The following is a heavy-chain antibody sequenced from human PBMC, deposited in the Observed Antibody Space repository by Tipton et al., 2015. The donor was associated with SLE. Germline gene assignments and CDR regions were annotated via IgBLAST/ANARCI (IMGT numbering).Heavy chain of an antibody. CDR3: ARARGYSGYGIDY. CDR1: GGTFSSYA. CDR2: INPNSGGT. V-gene: IGHV1-2*06. J-gene: IGHJ4*02. D-gene: IGHD5-12*01. Sequence: QSGAEVKKPGSSVKVSCKASGGTFSSYAISWVRQAPGQGLEWMGRINPNSGGTNYAQKFQGRVTMTRDTSISTAYMELSRLRSDDTAVYYCARARGYSGYGIDYWGQGTLVTVSS.